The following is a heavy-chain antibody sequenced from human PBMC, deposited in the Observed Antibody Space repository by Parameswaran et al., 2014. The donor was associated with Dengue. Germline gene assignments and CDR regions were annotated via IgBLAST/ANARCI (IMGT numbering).Heavy chain of an antibody. CDR3: ARALLWFGELLYYYGMDV. V-gene: IGHV3-48*03. D-gene: IGHD3-10*01. CDR2: ISSSGSTI. J-gene: IGHJ6*02. Sequence: VRQAPGKGLEWVSYISSSGSTIYYADSVKGRFTISRDNAKNSLYLQMNSLRAEDTAVYYCARALLWFGELLYYYGMDVWGQGTTVTVSS.